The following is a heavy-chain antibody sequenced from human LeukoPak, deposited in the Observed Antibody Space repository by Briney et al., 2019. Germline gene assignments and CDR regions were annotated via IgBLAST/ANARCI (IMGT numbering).Heavy chain of an antibody. CDR2: ISSNGGST. CDR1: GFTFSSYA. V-gene: IGHV3-64*01. D-gene: IGHD5-12*01. Sequence: GGSLRLSCAASGFTFSSYAMHWVRQAPGKGLEYVSAISSNGGSTYYANSVKGRFTISRDNSKNTLYLQMGSLIAEDMAVYYCARGALVANSDGAFDIWGQGTMVTVSS. CDR3: ARGALVANSDGAFDI. J-gene: IGHJ3*02.